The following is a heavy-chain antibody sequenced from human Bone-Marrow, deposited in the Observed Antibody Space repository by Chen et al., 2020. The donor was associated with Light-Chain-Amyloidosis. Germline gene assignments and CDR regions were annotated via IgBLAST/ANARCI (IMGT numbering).Heavy chain of an antibody. CDR3: ARRRDGYNFDY. CDR2: IYPDDSDA. CDR1: GYTFPNYW. V-gene: IGHV5-51*01. D-gene: IGHD5-12*01. Sequence: EVQLEQSGPEVKKPGESLKISCKGSGYTFPNYWIGWVRQMPGKGLEWMWVIYPDDSDARYSPSFECQVTISADKSITTAYLQWRSLKASDTAMYYCARRRDGYNFDYWGHGTLVTVSS. J-gene: IGHJ4*01.